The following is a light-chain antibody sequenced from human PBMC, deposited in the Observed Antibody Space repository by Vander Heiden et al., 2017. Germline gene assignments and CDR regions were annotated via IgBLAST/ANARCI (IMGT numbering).Light chain of an antibody. V-gene: IGKV4-1*01. CDR2: CAS. Sequence: DLVLSQPPHSLAFSLCERAAISCTSSLSLLYISPHKNYLAWYQLNLGLTPKLLIYCASTREAAVPDPSRRSGPLTDLTLTISSLMVKDLALSYCHVYAEDRHTFGQGTKVEI. CDR1: LSLLYISPHKNY. J-gene: IGKJ2*01. CDR3: HVYAEDRHT.